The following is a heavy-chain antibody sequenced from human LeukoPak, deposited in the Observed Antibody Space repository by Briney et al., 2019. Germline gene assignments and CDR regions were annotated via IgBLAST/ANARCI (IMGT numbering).Heavy chain of an antibody. CDR3: ARDGGYSYGYQF. V-gene: IGHV4-61*01. CDR1: GGSVSSGSYY. Sequence: SESLSLTCTVSGGSVSSGSYYWSWIRQPPGKGLEWIGYIYYSGSTNYNPSLKSRVTISLDTSKNQFSLNLSSVTAADTAVYYCARDGGYSYGYQFWGQGTLVTVSS. D-gene: IGHD5-18*01. CDR2: IYYSGST. J-gene: IGHJ4*02.